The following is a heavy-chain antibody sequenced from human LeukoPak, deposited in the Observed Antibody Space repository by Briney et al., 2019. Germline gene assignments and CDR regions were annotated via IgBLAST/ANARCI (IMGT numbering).Heavy chain of an antibody. Sequence: SETLSLTCTVSGGSIHNNYWSWIRQPPGKGLEWIGSMYSSGKSDYSPSLKNRVTMSIDTSKNQFSLKLTSVTAADTAVYYCARLGGYSYGSPFDYWGQGTLVTVSS. CDR2: MYSSGKS. D-gene: IGHD5-18*01. CDR1: GGSIHNNY. CDR3: ARLGGYSYGSPFDY. J-gene: IGHJ4*02. V-gene: IGHV4-59*08.